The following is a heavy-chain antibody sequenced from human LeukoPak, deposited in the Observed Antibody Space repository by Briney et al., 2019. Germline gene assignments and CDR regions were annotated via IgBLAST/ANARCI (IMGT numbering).Heavy chain of an antibody. Sequence: PSETLSLTCAVYGGSFSGYYWSWIRQPPGKGLEWIGEINHSGSTNYNPSLKSRVTISVDTSKNQFSLKLSSVTAADTAVYYCARGPWLAPFDYWGQGTLVTVSS. CDR2: INHSGST. J-gene: IGHJ4*02. D-gene: IGHD6-19*01. CDR1: GGSFSGYY. CDR3: ARGPWLAPFDY. V-gene: IGHV4-34*01.